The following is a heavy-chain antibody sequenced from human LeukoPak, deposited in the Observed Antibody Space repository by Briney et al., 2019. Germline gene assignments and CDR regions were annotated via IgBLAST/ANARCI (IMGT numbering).Heavy chain of an antibody. CDR2: MNPRSGDT. CDR3: ARADHGTRSDGFYTLDY. CDR1: GYTFTDYF. V-gene: IGHV1-2*02. D-gene: IGHD2-2*02. Sequence: GASVKVSCKTSGYTFTDYFMHWVRQAPGQGPECVGWMNPRSGDTNYAQEFQGRVTVTRDTSISTAYMELSRLRSDDTAVYYCARADHGTRSDGFYTLDYWGQGSLVTVSS. J-gene: IGHJ4*02.